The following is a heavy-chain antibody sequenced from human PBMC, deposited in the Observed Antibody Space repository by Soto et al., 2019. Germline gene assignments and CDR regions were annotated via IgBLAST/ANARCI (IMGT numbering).Heavy chain of an antibody. J-gene: IGHJ4*02. D-gene: IGHD3-9*01. V-gene: IGHV1-18*01. CDR3: ARDRDYDILTGYQDFDY. Sequence: ASVKVSCKASGYTFTIYGISWVLRAPGQGLEWMGWISAYNGNTNYAQKLQGRVTMTTDTSTSTAYMELRSLRSDDTAVYYCARDRDYDILTGYQDFDYWGQGTLVTVSS. CDR2: ISAYNGNT. CDR1: GYTFTIYG.